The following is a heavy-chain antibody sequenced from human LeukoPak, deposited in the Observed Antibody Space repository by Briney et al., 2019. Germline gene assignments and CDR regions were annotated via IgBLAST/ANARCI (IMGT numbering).Heavy chain of an antibody. Sequence: QTGGSLRLSCAASGFTFSSYAMSWVRQAPGKGLEWVSAISGSGGSTYYADSVKGRFTISRDNSKNTLYLRMNSLRAEDTAVYYCAKDLTIFGRVIDYWGQGTLVTVSS. CDR3: AKDLTIFGRVIDY. CDR1: GFTFSSYA. J-gene: IGHJ4*02. V-gene: IGHV3-23*01. CDR2: ISGSGGST. D-gene: IGHD3-3*01.